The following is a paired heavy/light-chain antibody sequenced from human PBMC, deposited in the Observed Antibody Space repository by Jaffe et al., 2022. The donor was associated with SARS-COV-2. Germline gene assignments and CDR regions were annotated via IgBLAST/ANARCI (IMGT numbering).Heavy chain of an antibody. V-gene: IGHV3-66*02. CDR3: ARASYSSSHYYGMDV. J-gene: IGHJ6*02. CDR1: GFTVSTHY. Sequence: EVQLVESGGGLVQSGGTLRLSCEASGFTVSTHYMSWVRQAPGKGLEWVSVIFSGGTINYADSVKGRFTISRDNSKNMLYLQMDSVRAEDAAVYYCARASYSSSHYYGMDVWGQGTTVTVS. CDR2: IFSGGTI. D-gene: IGHD6-13*01.
Light chain of an antibody. V-gene: IGKV1-39*01. Sequence: DIQMTQSPSSLSASIGDRVTISCRASRTISTYLNWYQQKPGKAPNLLIYAASILQDGVPSRFSGSGSGTDFTLTISGLQAEDFATYYCQQSYNTPHTFGGGTKVEIK. CDR1: RTISTY. CDR2: AAS. CDR3: QQSYNTPHT. J-gene: IGKJ4*01.